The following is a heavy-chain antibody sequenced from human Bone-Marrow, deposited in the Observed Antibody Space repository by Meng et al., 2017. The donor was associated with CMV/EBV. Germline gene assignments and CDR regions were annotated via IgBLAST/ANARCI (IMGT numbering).Heavy chain of an antibody. CDR3: ARDGSYYDILTGYLYYFDY. Sequence: ASVKVSCKASGYTFTSYGISWVRQAPGQGLEWMGWISAYNGNTNYAQKLQGRVTMTTDTSTSTAYMELRSLRSDDTAVYYCARDGSYYDILTGYLYYFDYWGQGTLVTVSS. V-gene: IGHV1-18*01. CDR1: GYTFTSYG. CDR2: ISAYNGNT. J-gene: IGHJ4*02. D-gene: IGHD3-9*01.